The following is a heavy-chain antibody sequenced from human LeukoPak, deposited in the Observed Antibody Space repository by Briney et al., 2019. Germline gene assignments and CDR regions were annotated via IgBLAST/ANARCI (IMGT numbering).Heavy chain of an antibody. D-gene: IGHD5-12*01. CDR2: IYYSGST. J-gene: IGHJ4*02. V-gene: IGHV4-39*06. Sequence: SETLSLTCTVSGGSISSSSYYWGWIRQPPGKGLVWIGSIYYSGSTYYNPSLKSRVTISVDTSKNQFTLKLRSVTAADTAVYYCARERDIVATITGPGYWGQGTLVTVSS. CDR3: ARERDIVATITGPGY. CDR1: GGSISSSSYY.